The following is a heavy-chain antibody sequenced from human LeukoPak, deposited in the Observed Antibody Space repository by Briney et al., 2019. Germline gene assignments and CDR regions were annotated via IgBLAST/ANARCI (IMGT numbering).Heavy chain of an antibody. CDR3: ASTPRAVTTGYHYMDV. CDR2: IKKDGSEK. D-gene: IGHD4-17*01. J-gene: IGHJ6*03. CDR1: GFTFSSYW. Sequence: GGSLRLSCTASGFTFSSYWMSWVRQAPGKGLEWVANIKKDGSEKYSVDSVKGRFTISRDNAKNSLYLQMNSLRAEDTAVYYCASTPRAVTTGYHYMDVWGKGTTVTVSS. V-gene: IGHV3-7*01.